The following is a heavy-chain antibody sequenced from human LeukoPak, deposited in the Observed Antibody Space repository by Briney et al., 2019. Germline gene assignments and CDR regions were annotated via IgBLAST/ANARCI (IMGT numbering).Heavy chain of an antibody. CDR3: ARSRWELPLWYYYGMDV. Sequence: GGSLRLSCAASGFTFSSYEMNWVRQAPGKGLEWVSYISSSGSTIYYADSVKGRFTISRDNAKNSLYLQMNSLRAEDTAVYYCARSRWELPLWYYYGMDVWGQGTTVTVSS. CDR2: ISSSGSTI. J-gene: IGHJ6*02. CDR1: GFTFSSYE. V-gene: IGHV3-48*03. D-gene: IGHD1-26*01.